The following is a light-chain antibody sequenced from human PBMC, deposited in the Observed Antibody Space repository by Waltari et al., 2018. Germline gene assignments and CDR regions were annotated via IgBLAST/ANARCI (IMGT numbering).Light chain of an antibody. V-gene: IGKV3-20*01. CDR3: QKYGTRPAT. CDR1: QSVGRT. CDR2: DAS. J-gene: IGKJ1*01. Sequence: EIVLKQSPASLSLSPGDRATLSCRASQSVGRTLAWYQQRPGQAPRLLIYDASSRATGIPDRFSGSGSGTDFSLTISRLEPEDCAVYYCQKYGTRPATFGQGTKVEVK.